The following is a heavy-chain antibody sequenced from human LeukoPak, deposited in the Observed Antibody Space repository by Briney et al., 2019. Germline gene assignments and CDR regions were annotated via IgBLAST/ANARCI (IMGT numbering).Heavy chain of an antibody. Sequence: TGGSLRLSCVASGFTVSNYDMHWVRQAPGKGLEWVAIISSDQTNKNYADSVKGRFTISRDNSKNTLYLQMNSLRAEDTAVYYYARRPYTNYVAARGYYFDYWGQGTLVTVSS. D-gene: IGHD4-11*01. CDR3: ARRPYTNYVAARGYYFDY. J-gene: IGHJ4*02. V-gene: IGHV3-30-3*01. CDR2: ISSDQTNK. CDR1: GFTVSNYD.